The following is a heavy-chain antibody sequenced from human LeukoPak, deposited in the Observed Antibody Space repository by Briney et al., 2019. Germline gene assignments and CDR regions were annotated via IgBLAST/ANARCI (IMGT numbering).Heavy chain of an antibody. D-gene: IGHD3-22*01. J-gene: IGHJ4*02. V-gene: IGHV4-34*01. CDR3: ARCAENYDSSGSPFDY. Sequence: SETLSLTCAVYGGSFSGYYWSWIRQPPGKGLEWIGEINHSGSTNYNPSLKSRVTISVDTSKNQFSLKLSSVTAADTAVYYCARCAENYDSSGSPFDYWGQGTLVTVSS. CDR2: INHSGST. CDR1: GGSFSGYY.